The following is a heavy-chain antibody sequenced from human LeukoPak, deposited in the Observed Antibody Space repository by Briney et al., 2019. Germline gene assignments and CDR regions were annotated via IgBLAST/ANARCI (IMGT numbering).Heavy chain of an antibody. D-gene: IGHD6-13*01. CDR2: IYPGDSDT. J-gene: IGHJ4*02. Sequence: GESLKISCKGSGSRFTSYWIGWVRPMPGKGLEWMGIIYPGDSDTRYSPSFQGQVTISADKSISTAYLQWSSLKASDTAMYYCARQGSSWPNDFDYWGQGTLVTVSS. CDR1: GSRFTSYW. CDR3: ARQGSSWPNDFDY. V-gene: IGHV5-51*01.